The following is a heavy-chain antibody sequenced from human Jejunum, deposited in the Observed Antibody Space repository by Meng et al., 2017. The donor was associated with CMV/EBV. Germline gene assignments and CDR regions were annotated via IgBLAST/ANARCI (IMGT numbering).Heavy chain of an antibody. CDR3: ARDPDTSRPPDAFDI. V-gene: IGHV3-48*03. D-gene: IGHD5-18*01. Sequence: GFTVNIYNMNWVRQAPGKGLEWLSYVSSSGTIIYYADSVKGRFTISRDNAKNSLYLQMNSLRAEDTAVYFCARDPDTSRPPDAFDIWGQGTMVTVSS. J-gene: IGHJ3*02. CDR1: GFTVNIYN. CDR2: VSSSGTII.